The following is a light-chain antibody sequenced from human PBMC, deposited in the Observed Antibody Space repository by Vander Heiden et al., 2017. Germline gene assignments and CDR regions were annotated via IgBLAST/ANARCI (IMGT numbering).Light chain of an antibody. CDR3: QSYDSSLSSLYV. Sequence: LLPQPPSVSAAPPQRVTLSCTRSSSNIRAGSGLHCYPELPGTTPKRLSDGNSHRPSGVPDRFSGSKSGTSTSLAIHGLQAEDEADYHCQSYDSSLSSLYVFGAGTKVTVL. CDR2: GNS. J-gene: IGLJ1*01. V-gene: IGLV1-40*01. CDR1: SSNIRAGSG.